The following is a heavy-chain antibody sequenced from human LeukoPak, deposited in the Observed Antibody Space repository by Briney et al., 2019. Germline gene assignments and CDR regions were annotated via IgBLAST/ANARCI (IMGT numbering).Heavy chain of an antibody. CDR2: IFYSDST. V-gene: IGHV4-31*03. CDR1: GGSISRGGYY. D-gene: IGHD4/OR15-4a*01. Sequence: SQTLSLTCTVSGGSISRGGYYWSWIRQHAGKGLDSIGYIFYSDSTYYNPSLKNRVSITVDTSKNQFSLKLSSVTAADTAVDYCARDMVLLGVAFDIGGQGTMVTVSS. CDR3: ARDMVLLGVAFDI. J-gene: IGHJ3*02.